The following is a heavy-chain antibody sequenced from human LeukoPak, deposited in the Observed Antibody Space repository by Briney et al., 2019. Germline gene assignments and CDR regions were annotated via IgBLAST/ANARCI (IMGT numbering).Heavy chain of an antibody. D-gene: IGHD2/OR15-2a*01. CDR3: ARAIWPIYANWFDP. CDR2: IYHSGST. CDR1: GYSISSGYY. V-gene: IGHV4-38-2*02. Sequence: SETLSLTCTASGYSISSGYYWGWIRQPPGKGLEWIGSIYHSGSTYYNPSLKSRVTISVDTSKNQFSLKLSSVTAADTAVYYCARAIWPIYANWFDPWGQGTLVTVSS. J-gene: IGHJ5*02.